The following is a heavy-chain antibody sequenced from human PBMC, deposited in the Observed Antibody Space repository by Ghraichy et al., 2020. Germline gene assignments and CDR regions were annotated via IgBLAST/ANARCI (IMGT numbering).Heavy chain of an antibody. CDR3: VREGDGYKYFDY. CDR2: VNPRDFST. D-gene: IGHD5-24*01. J-gene: IGHJ4*02. CDR1: GFPFSSYY. V-gene: IGHV1-46*01. Sequence: ASVKVSCKASGFPFSSYYMHWVRQAPGQGLEWVGFVNPRDFSTSYAKKFQGRVTMTRDTSTSTVHMELRSLSSEDTAVYYCVREGDGYKYFDYWGQGTLVTVSS.